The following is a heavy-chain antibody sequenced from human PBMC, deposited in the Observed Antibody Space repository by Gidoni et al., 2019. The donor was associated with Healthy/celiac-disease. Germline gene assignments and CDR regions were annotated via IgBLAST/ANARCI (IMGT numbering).Heavy chain of an antibody. CDR2: IYYSGST. V-gene: IGHV4-31*03. J-gene: IGHJ3*02. CDR3: ARALSPLDAFDI. CDR1: GGSISSGGYY. Sequence: LQESGPGLGKPSQTLSLTGTVSGGSISSGGYYWSWIRQHPGKGLEWIGYIYYSGSTYYNPSLKSRVTISVDTSKNQFYLKLSSVTAADTAVYYCARALSPLDAFDIWGQGTMVTVSS.